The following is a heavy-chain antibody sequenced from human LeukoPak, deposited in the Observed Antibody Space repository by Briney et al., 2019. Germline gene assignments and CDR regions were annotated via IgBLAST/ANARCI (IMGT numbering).Heavy chain of an antibody. CDR3: ARVSGDYSLYYYYYYYMDV. Sequence: SETLSLTCTVSGGSISSYYWSWIRQPAGKGLEWIGRIYTSGSTNYNPSLKSRVTMSVDTFKNQFSLKLSSVTAADTAVYYCARVSGDYSLYYYYYYYMDVWGKGTTVTVSS. V-gene: IGHV4-4*07. J-gene: IGHJ6*03. CDR1: GGSISSYY. CDR2: IYTSGST. D-gene: IGHD4-17*01.